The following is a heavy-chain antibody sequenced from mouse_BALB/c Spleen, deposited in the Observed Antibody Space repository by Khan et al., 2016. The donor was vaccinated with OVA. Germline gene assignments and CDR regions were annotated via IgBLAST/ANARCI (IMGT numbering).Heavy chain of an antibody. CDR2: INTETGEP. J-gene: IGHJ3*01. CDR1: DYTFTDFS. D-gene: IGHD3-1*01. Sequence: QIQLVQSGPELKKPGETVKISCKASDYTFTDFSMHWVKQAPGKDLKWMGWINTETGEPTYADDFKGRFAFSLETSATTAFLQINNLKDEDTATYFCARAARATFAYWGQGTLVTVSP. CDR3: ARAARATFAY. V-gene: IGHV9-2-1*01.